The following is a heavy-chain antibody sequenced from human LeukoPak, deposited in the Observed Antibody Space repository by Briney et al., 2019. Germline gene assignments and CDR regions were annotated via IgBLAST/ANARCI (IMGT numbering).Heavy chain of an antibody. D-gene: IGHD4/OR15-4a*01. CDR3: ARANNFDY. V-gene: IGHV3-74*01. CDR2: INPDGSST. CDR1: GFTLSNYW. J-gene: IGHJ4*02. Sequence: GGSLRLSCAASGFTLSNYWMHWVRQTPEKGLVWVSRINPDGSSTDYADSVKGRFTISRDNAKNSLYLQINSLRAEDTGVYSCARANNFDYWGQGTLVTVSS.